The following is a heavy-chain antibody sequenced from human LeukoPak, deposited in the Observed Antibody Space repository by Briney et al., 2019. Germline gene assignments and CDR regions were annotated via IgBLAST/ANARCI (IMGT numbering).Heavy chain of an antibody. CDR2: ISDSGST. D-gene: IGHD4-17*01. CDR1: GGSMNNYY. J-gene: IGHJ5*01. CDR3: ARYDYGDCWFDS. V-gene: IGHV4-59*01. Sequence: SETLSLTCTVSGGSMNNYYWSWIRQAPGKGLEWIGYISDSGSTNYNPSLRSRVTISVDTSKNQFSLKLSSVTAADTALYYCARYDYGDCWFDSWGQGTLVTVSS.